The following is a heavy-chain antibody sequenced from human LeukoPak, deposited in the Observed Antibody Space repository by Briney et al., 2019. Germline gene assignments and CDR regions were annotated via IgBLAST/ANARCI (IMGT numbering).Heavy chain of an antibody. D-gene: IGHD6-19*01. V-gene: IGHV1-8*01. CDR1: GYTFTSYD. CDR3: ARGKSSGWLRVYYYYGMDV. CDR2: MNPNSGNT. Sequence: AASVKVSCKASGYTFTSYDINWVRQATGQGLEWMGWMNPNSGNTGYAQKFQGRVTMTRNTSISTAYMELSSLRSEDTAVYYCARGKSSGWLRVYYYYGMDVWGQGTTVTVSS. J-gene: IGHJ6*02.